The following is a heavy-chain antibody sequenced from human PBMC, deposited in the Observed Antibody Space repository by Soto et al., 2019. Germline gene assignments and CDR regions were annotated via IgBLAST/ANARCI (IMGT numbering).Heavy chain of an antibody. Sequence: EVQLVESAGDLVQPGGSLRLSCAASGFTVSSHYMNWVRQAPGKGLEWVSLIQSGGSTFYADSVKGRFTISRDNSKNTLLLKMNSLRVEDTAVYYCSRDDVYCSGGSCYAVSMDVWGRGATVTVSS. V-gene: IGHV3-66*01. CDR1: GFTVSSHY. CDR2: IQSGGST. CDR3: SRDDVYCSGGSCYAVSMDV. D-gene: IGHD2-15*01. J-gene: IGHJ6*03.